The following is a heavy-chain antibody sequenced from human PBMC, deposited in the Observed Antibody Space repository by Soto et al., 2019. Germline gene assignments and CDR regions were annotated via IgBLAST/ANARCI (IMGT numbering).Heavy chain of an antibody. CDR1: GYTFTSCD. CDR2: MNPNSGNT. J-gene: IGHJ5*02. D-gene: IGHD3-3*01. Sequence: ASVKVSCKASGYTFTSCDINWVRQATGQGLEWMGWMNPNSGNTGYAQKFQGRVTMTRNTSISTAYMELSSLRSEDTAVYYCARGLKGVVIDNWFDPWGQGTLVTVSS. V-gene: IGHV1-8*01. CDR3: ARGLKGVVIDNWFDP.